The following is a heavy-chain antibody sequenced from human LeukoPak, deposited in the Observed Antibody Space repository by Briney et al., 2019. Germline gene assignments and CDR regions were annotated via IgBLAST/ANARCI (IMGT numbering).Heavy chain of an antibody. Sequence: ASVKVSCKASGYTFTGYYMHWVRQAPGQGLEWMGWINPNSGGTNYAQKFQGRVTMTRDTSISTAYMELSRLRSDDTAVYYCARGHCSSTSCYHYFDYWGQGTLVTVSS. CDR1: GYTFTGYY. J-gene: IGHJ4*02. D-gene: IGHD2-2*01. V-gene: IGHV1-2*02. CDR2: INPNSGGT. CDR3: ARGHCSSTSCYHYFDY.